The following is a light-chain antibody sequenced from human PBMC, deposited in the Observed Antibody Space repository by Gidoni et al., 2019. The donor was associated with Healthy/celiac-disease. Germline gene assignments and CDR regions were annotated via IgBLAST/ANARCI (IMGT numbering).Light chain of an antibody. V-gene: IGKV3-15*01. CDR2: GAS. Sequence: EIVTTQSPATLSVSPGERATLSCRASQSVCSNLAWYQQKPGQAPRLLIYGASTRATGIPARFSGSGSGTEFTLTISSLQSEDFAVYYCQQYNNWPRTFGQXTRVEIK. CDR1: QSVCSN. J-gene: IGKJ1*01. CDR3: QQYNNWPRT.